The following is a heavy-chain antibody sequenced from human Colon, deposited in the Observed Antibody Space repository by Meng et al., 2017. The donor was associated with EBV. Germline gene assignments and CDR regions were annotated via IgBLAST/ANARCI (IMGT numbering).Heavy chain of an antibody. CDR1: GGSMGSGNYY. CDR2: IHHSGSA. J-gene: IGHJ4*02. V-gene: IGHV4-30-4*01. Sequence: QGETQEAGPGMVEPSQTLSLSWTGSGGSMGSGNYYWSWIRQPPGKGLEWIGYIHHSGSAYYNPSLKSRVSISVDTSKNQFSLNLNSMTAADTAVYYCASFDHIPRRNYFDYWGQGTLVTVSS. CDR3: ASFDHIPRRNYFDY. D-gene: IGHD2-21*01.